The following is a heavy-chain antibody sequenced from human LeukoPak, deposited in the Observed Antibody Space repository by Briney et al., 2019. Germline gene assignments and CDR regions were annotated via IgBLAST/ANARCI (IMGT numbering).Heavy chain of an antibody. V-gene: IGHV4-4*07. J-gene: IGHJ3*01. D-gene: IGHD3-22*01. CDR3: ARAPYYYDSNNDAF. CDR2: IYTSGST. Sequence: SETLSLTRTVSGGSISSYYWSWIRQPAGKGLEWIGRIYTSGSTNYNPSLKSRVTMSVDTSKNQFSLKLSSVTAADTAVYYCARAPYYYDSNNDAFWGQGTMVTVSS. CDR1: GGSISSYY.